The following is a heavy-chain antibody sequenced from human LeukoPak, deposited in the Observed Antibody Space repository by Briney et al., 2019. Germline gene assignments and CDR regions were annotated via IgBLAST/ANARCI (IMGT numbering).Heavy chain of an antibody. J-gene: IGHJ6*03. V-gene: IGHV3-49*03. CDR3: TRELYSSGWSQPSYYYYMDV. CDR1: GFTFGDYA. Sequence: GGSLRLSCTASGFTFGDYAMSWFRQAPGKGLEWVGFIRSKAYGGTTEYAASVKGRFTISRDDSKSIAYLQMNSLKTEDTAVYYCTRELYSSGWSQPSYYYYMDVWGKGTTVTVSS. D-gene: IGHD6-19*01. CDR2: IRSKAYGGTT.